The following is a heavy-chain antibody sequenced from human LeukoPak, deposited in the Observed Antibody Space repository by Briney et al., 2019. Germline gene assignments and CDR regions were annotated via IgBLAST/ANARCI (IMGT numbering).Heavy chain of an antibody. J-gene: IGHJ4*02. Sequence: PSQTLSLTCTVSGGSLSSGDYYWSWIRQPPGKGLEWIGYIYYSGSTYYNPSLKSRVAISVDKSKNQFSLKLSSVTAADTAVYYCASKLTAVAGYFDCWGQGTLVTVSS. V-gene: IGHV4-30-4*08. D-gene: IGHD6-19*01. CDR2: IYYSGST. CDR1: GGSLSSGDYY. CDR3: ASKLTAVAGYFDC.